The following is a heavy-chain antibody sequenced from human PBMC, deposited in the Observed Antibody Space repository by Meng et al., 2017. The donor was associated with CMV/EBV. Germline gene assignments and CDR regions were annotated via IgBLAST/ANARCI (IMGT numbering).Heavy chain of an antibody. CDR1: GGSFSGYY. CDR3: ARSPTYYYYGMDV. D-gene: IGHD4-11*01. V-gene: IGHV4-34*01. J-gene: IGHJ6*02. Sequence: SETLSLTCAVYGGSFSGYYWSWIRQPPGKGLEWIGEINHSGSTNHNPSLKSRVTISVDTSKNQFSLKLSSVTAADTAVYYCARSPTYYYYGMDVWGQGTTVTVSS. CDR2: INHSGST.